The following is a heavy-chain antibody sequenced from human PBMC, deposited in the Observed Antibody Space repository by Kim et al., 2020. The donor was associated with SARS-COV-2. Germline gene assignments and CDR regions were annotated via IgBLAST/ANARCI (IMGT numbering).Heavy chain of an antibody. J-gene: IGHJ4*02. D-gene: IGHD1-1*01. CDR1: GFAFGTYP. V-gene: IGHV3-49*03. CDR2: IRTTASGGAT. Sequence: GGSLRLSCTASGFAFGTYPMSWFRQAPGKGLEWIGFIRTTASGGATEYAPSVTGRFTISRDDSKSTAYLQMNSLKTEDSAVYYCSGNFWNYWGQGTMVTV. CDR3: SGNFWNY.